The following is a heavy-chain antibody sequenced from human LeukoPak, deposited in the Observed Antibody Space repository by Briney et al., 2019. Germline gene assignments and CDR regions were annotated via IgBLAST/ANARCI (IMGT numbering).Heavy chain of an antibody. CDR3: ARRRDSSGYVDY. V-gene: IGHV4-59*08. CDR1: GGSISSYY. Sequence: SETLSLTCTVSGGSISSYYWSWIRQPPGKGLEWIGYVYYSGSTNYNPSLKSRVTISVDTSKNQFSLKLSYVTAADTAVYYCARRRDSSGYVDYWGQGTLVTVSS. CDR2: VYYSGST. J-gene: IGHJ4*02. D-gene: IGHD3-22*01.